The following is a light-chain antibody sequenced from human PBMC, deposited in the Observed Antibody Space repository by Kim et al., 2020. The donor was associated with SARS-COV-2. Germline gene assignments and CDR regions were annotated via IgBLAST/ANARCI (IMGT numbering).Light chain of an antibody. CDR1: QSVSRN. CDR2: GAS. J-gene: IGKJ1*01. Sequence: SRGERATRYCRASQSVSRNLAWYQQKPGQAPRLLIYGASTRATGIPARFSGSGSGTEFTLTISSLQSEDFAVYYCQQYNNWPPWTFGQGTKVDIK. CDR3: QQYNNWPPWT. V-gene: IGKV3-15*01.